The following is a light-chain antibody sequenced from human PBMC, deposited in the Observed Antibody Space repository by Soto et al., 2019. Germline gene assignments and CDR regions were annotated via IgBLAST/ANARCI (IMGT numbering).Light chain of an antibody. CDR2: GAS. CDR3: QQCGSSPET. J-gene: IGKJ1*01. CDR1: QSISSSF. V-gene: IGKV3-20*01. Sequence: DIVLTQSPGTLSLSPGQRATPSCRASQSISSSFLAWYQQKPGQAPRLLIYGASSRATGIPDRFSGSGSGTDFTLTISRLEPEDFAVYYCQQCGSSPETFGQGAKVDIK.